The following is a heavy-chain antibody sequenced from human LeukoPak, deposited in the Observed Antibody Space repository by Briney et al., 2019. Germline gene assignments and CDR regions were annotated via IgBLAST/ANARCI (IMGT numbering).Heavy chain of an antibody. CDR1: GFIVNDNA. V-gene: IGHV3-23*01. D-gene: IGHD3-16*01. J-gene: IGHJ3*02. CDR3: AKELFIGGFTYGFDM. CDR2: INGGNT. Sequence: GGSLRLSCVASGFIVNDNAVSWVRQAPGKGLEWVSAINGGNTYYADSVKGRLTISRDNSRNTIDLQMNTLRAEDTAVYYCAKELFIGGFTYGFDMWGQGTMVTVSS.